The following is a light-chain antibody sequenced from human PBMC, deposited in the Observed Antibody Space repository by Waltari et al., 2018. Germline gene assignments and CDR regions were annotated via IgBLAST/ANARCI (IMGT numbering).Light chain of an antibody. V-gene: IGLV3-21*02. CDR2: DDR. J-gene: IGLJ1*01. CDR3: QVWDSSSDQYV. CDR1: NIGSKS. Sequence: SSVLTQPPSVSVAPGQKARITCGGNNIGSKSVHWYQQKPGRAPVLVVYDDRERPAGIPRRFSGANSGNTATLTISRVEDGDEADYYCQVWDSSSDQYVFGTGTKVTVL.